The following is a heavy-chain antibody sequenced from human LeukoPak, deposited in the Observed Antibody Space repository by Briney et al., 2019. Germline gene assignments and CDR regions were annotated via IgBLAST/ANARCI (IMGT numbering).Heavy chain of an antibody. J-gene: IGHJ4*02. D-gene: IGHD3-10*01. CDR3: ARRFSGSGSPITY. Sequence: ASGKGSSKASGYTFTSYDINLVRQGPGQRLEWVGWMNPNSGNTGYAQKFQGRVTMTRNTSISTAYMELSSLRSEDTAVYYCARRFSGSGSPITYWGQGTLVTVSS. CDR1: GYTFTSYD. CDR2: MNPNSGNT. V-gene: IGHV1-8*01.